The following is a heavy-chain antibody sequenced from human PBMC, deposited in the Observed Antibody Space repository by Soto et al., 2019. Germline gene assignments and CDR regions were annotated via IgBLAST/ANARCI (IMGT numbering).Heavy chain of an antibody. J-gene: IGHJ6*03. D-gene: IGHD5-12*01. CDR2: INPNGGVT. V-gene: IGHV1-2*04. CDR1: GDSFNDYY. CDR3: ARESGGATATLDYYYFYMDV. Sequence: QVPLVQSGAEVRKPGASVTVSCRSSGDSFNDYYIHWVRQAPGQGFEWMGWINPNGGVTKYAQKFQGWVSMTRDTSIRTVYMQLSRLRSDDTAVYYCARESGGATATLDYYYFYMDVWGTGTTVTVS.